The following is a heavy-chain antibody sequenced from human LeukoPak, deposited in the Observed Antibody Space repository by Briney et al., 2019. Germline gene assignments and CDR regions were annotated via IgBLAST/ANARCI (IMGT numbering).Heavy chain of an antibody. Sequence: GGSLRLSCAASGFTFSSYWMSWVRQAPGKGLEWVGFIRKTAYGGTTEYAASVKGRFTISRDDSKSIAYLQMNSLKTEDTAVYYCSGDDSASYFRFDPWGRGTLVTVSS. V-gene: IGHV3-49*04. J-gene: IGHJ5*02. CDR1: GFTFSSYW. CDR2: IRKTAYGGTT. CDR3: SGDDSASYFRFDP. D-gene: IGHD3-10*01.